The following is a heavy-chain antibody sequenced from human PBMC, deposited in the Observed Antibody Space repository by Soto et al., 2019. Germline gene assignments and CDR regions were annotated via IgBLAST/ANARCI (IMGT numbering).Heavy chain of an antibody. D-gene: IGHD5-18*01. Sequence: SETLSLTCTVSGGSIRSGGYYWSWFRHSPRSGLEWIGNIYYSGSTYYNPSLKSRLTISVHTSKNQFSLNLSSVTAADTAVYYCARDRLMATAGTARHYFGLDVWGQGTTVTVYS. CDR1: GGSIRSGGYY. CDR3: ARDRLMATAGTARHYFGLDV. J-gene: IGHJ6*02. CDR2: IYYSGST. V-gene: IGHV4-31*03.